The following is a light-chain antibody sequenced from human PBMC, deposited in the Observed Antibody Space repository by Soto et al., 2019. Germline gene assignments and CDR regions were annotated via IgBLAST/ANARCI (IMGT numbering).Light chain of an antibody. CDR3: QQRSNWIT. J-gene: IGKJ5*01. CDR2: DAS. CDR1: QSVSSY. V-gene: IGKV3-11*01. Sequence: EIVLTQSPATLSLSPGERATLSCRASQSVSSYLAWYQQKPGQAPRLLIYDASNRATDIPARFSGSRSGTDFTLTISSLEPEDFAVYYCQQRSNWITFGQGTRLEIK.